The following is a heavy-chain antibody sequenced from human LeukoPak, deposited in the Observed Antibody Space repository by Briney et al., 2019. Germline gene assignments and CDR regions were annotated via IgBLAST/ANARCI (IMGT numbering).Heavy chain of an antibody. CDR2: IYYSGGT. CDR3: ARGWAKDSSSWYYVDYYYGMDV. D-gene: IGHD6-13*01. V-gene: IGHV4-59*01. J-gene: IGHJ6*02. Sequence: PSETLSLTCTVSGGSISSYYWSWIRQPPEKGLEWIGYIYYSGGTNYNPSLKSRVTISVDTSKNQFSLKLSSVTAAGTAVYYCARGWAKDSSSWYYVDYYYGMDVWGQGTTVTVSS. CDR1: GGSISSYY.